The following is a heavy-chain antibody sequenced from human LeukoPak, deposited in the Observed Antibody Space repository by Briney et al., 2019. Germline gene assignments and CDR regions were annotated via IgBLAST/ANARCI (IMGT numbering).Heavy chain of an antibody. Sequence: GGSLRLSCAASGFTFSSYAMNWVRQAAGKGLEWVSVNSGSGDTTYYADSVKDRFTVSRDKSKNTLYLQMNSLRVEDTAIYYCAKGGEASSWSYFDYWGQGTLVTVSS. J-gene: IGHJ4*02. D-gene: IGHD2-2*01. CDR2: NSGSGDTT. V-gene: IGHV3-23*01. CDR1: GFTFSSYA. CDR3: AKGGEASSWSYFDY.